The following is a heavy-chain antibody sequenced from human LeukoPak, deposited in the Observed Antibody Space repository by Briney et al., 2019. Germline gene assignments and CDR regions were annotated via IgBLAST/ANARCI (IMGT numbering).Heavy chain of an antibody. CDR1: GFTFRSYA. J-gene: IGHJ3*02. D-gene: IGHD3-22*01. CDR2: ISGSGGST. V-gene: IGHV3-23*01. CDR3: AKEGQWLLPLLDAFDI. Sequence: GGSLRLSCAASGFTFRSYAMHWVRQAPGKGLEWVSAISGSGGSTYYADSVKGRFTISRDNSKNTLYLQMNSLRAEDTAVYYCAKEGQWLLPLLDAFDIWGQGTMVTVSS.